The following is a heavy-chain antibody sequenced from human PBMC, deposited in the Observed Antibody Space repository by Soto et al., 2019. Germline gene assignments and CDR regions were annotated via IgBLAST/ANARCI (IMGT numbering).Heavy chain of an antibody. CDR1: GGTFSSYA. Sequence: SVKVSCKXSGGTFSSYAISWVRQAPGQGLEWMGGIIPIFGTANYAQKFQGRATITADESTSTAYMELSSLRSEDTAVYYCARTLGSYGSGRFDYWGQGTLVTVSS. J-gene: IGHJ4*02. CDR3: ARTLGSYGSGRFDY. V-gene: IGHV1-69*13. D-gene: IGHD3-10*01. CDR2: IIPIFGTA.